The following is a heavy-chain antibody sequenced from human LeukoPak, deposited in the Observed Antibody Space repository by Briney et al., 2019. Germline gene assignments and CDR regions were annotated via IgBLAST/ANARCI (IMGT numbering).Heavy chain of an antibody. CDR1: NGAVKNYY. CDR2: FLYSGTT. Sequence: SETLSLTCAVSNGAVKNYYWTWIRQPPGQGLEWIGNFLYSGTTTYTASLDSRLIISVDHSKNTVSLKPFSVTATHTAVYYCATLVYSGSRYHFDTWGQGTLVTVSS. D-gene: IGHD1-26*01. CDR3: ATLVYSGSRYHFDT. J-gene: IGHJ4*02. V-gene: IGHV4-59*02.